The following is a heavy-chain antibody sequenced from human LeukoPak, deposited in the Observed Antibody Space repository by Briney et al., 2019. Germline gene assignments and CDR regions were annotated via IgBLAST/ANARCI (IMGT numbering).Heavy chain of an antibody. V-gene: IGHV3-15*01. CDR2: IKSKTDGGTI. CDR3: ITDIRQSPFDY. D-gene: IGHD1-14*01. CDR1: GFTFSNAW. Sequence: GGSLRLSCAASGFTFSNAWMSWVRQAPGKGLEWVGRIKSKTDGGTIDYAAPVKGRFIISRDDSKHTLYLQMNSLKIEDTAVYYCITDIRQSPFDYWGQGTLVTVSS. J-gene: IGHJ4*02.